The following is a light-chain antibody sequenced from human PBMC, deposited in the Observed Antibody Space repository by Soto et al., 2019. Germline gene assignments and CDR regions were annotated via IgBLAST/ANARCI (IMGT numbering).Light chain of an antibody. CDR2: QVS. CDR3: MQVIHWPAT. Sequence: DVVMTQSPLSLPVTLGQPASISCRSSQSLVHSNGFTYLNWFHQRPGQSPRRLIYQVSKRDAGVPDRFSGRGSATDFTLKISRVEAEDVGVYYCMQVIHWPATFGQGTKLEI. CDR1: QSLVHSNGFTY. J-gene: IGKJ2*01. V-gene: IGKV2-30*02.